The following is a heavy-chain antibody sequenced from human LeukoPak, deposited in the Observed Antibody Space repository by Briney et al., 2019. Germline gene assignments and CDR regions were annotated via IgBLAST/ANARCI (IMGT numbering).Heavy chain of an antibody. CDR2: IIPIFGTA. Sequence: SVKVSCEASGGTFSSYAISWVRQAPGQGLEWMGGIIPIFGTANYAQKFQGRVTITADESTSTAYMELSSLRSEDTAVYYCARVWSGYDYCGMDVWGQGTTVTVSS. J-gene: IGHJ6*02. V-gene: IGHV1-69*13. CDR3: ARVWSGYDYCGMDV. CDR1: GGTFSSYA. D-gene: IGHD3-3*01.